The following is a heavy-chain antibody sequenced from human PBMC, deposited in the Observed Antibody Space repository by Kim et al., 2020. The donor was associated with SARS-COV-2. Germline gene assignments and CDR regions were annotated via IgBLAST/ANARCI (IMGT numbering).Heavy chain of an antibody. CDR1: GYSFSNYW. J-gene: IGHJ4*02. V-gene: IGHV5-51*01. Sequence: GESLKISCKGSGYSFSNYWIGWVCQMPGKGLEWMGIIYPGDSDSRYSPSFQGQVTISVDKSINTAYLPWSSLKAADTAMYYCARHSNTEFDFWGQGTLVT. CDR2: IYPGDSDS. D-gene: IGHD4-17*01. CDR3: ARHSNTEFDF.